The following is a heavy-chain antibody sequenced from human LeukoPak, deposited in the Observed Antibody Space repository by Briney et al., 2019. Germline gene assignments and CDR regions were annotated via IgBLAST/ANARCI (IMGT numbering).Heavy chain of an antibody. D-gene: IGHD3-22*01. V-gene: IGHV3-7*01. J-gene: IGHJ4*02. CDR1: GFTFSNYW. CDR3: AKDRLLYDSSGYYFDY. Sequence: PGGSLRLSCAASGFTFSNYWMSWVRQAPGRGLEWVANIKQDGSEKYYVDSVKGRFTISRDNAKNSLYLQINSLRAEDTAVYYCAKDRLLYDSSGYYFDYWGQGTLVTVSS. CDR2: IKQDGSEK.